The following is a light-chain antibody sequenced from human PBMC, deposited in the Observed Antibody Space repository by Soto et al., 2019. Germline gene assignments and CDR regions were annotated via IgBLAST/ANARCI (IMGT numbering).Light chain of an antibody. V-gene: IGLV2-14*03. CDR3: SSYTSSNTVI. CDR1: SSDVGGYDY. J-gene: IGLJ2*01. Sequence: QSALTQPASVSGSPGQSITIPCTGTSSDVGGYDYVSWYQQHPGKVPKLMIFDVRIRPSGVSNRFSGSKSGYTASLTISGLQAEDEADYYCSSYTSSNTVIFGGGTKLTVL. CDR2: DVR.